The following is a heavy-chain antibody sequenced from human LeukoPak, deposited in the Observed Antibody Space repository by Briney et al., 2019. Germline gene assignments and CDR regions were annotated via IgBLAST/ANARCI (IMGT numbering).Heavy chain of an antibody. V-gene: IGHV1-18*01. CDR2: INAYNGNT. CDR3: AGVPTESRWSSGWSPGSGYYYGMDV. J-gene: IGHJ6*02. Sequence: ASVKVSCKASGYTFTNYGFSWVRQAPGQGLEWMGWINAYNGNTNYAQKLQGRVTMTTDTSTNTAYMELSNLRSEDTAVYYCAGVPTESRWSSGWSPGSGYYYGMDVWGQGTTVTVSS. CDR1: GYTFTNYG. D-gene: IGHD6-19*01.